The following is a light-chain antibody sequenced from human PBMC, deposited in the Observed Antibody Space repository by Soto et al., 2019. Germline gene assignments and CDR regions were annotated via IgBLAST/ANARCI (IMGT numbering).Light chain of an antibody. J-gene: IGKJ5*01. V-gene: IGKV3-15*01. CDR2: DTS. Sequence: EVVMRQSPATLSVSAGEGATLSFRASQGIGDTLAWYQHKPGQTPRLLIYDTSTRATGIPDRFSGSGSGTDFTLTISSLQSEDFAVYYCQQYNTWRSISFGQGTRLEIK. CDR3: QQYNTWRSIS. CDR1: QGIGDT.